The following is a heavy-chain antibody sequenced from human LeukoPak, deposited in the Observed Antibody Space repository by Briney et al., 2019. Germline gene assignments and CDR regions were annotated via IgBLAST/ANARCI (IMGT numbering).Heavy chain of an antibody. CDR2: IYYSGST. V-gene: IGHV4-30-4*08. CDR3: ARQVSYCSSTSCYAPYYGMDV. CDR1: GGSISSGDYY. Sequence: PSETLSLTCTVSGGSISSGDYYWSWIRQPPGKGLEWIGYIYYSGSTYYNPSLKSRVTISVDTSKNQFSLKLSSVTAADTAVYYCARQVSYCSSTSCYAPYYGMDVWGQGTTVTVSS. D-gene: IGHD2-2*01. J-gene: IGHJ6*02.